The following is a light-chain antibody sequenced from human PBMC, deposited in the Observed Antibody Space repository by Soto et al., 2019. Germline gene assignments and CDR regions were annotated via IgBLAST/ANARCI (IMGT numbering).Light chain of an antibody. V-gene: IGKV3-15*01. CDR3: XXXXSWPRT. CDR2: GAS. Sequence: EIVMTQSPATLSVSPGERATLSCRASQSVNSNLAWYQQKPGQAPRLLIYGASSRATGIPARFSGSGSGTEFTLTXTSLXXXXXAXXXXXXXXSWPRTFGQGTKVEIK. J-gene: IGKJ1*01. CDR1: QSVNSN.